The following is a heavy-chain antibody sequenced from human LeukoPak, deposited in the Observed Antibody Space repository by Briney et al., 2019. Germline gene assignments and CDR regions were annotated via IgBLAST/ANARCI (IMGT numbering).Heavy chain of an antibody. V-gene: IGHV3-21*01. J-gene: IGHJ5*02. CDR1: GFTLSSYS. CDR2: ISSSSSYV. Sequence: GRSLRLSCAPSGFTLSSYSMNWVRQAPGTGLEWFSSISSSSSYVYYADAVKGRFTISRDNAKNSLYLQMNSLRAEDTAVYYCARGYDFWSGYYARSWGQGTLVTVSS. D-gene: IGHD3-3*01. CDR3: ARGYDFWSGYYARS.